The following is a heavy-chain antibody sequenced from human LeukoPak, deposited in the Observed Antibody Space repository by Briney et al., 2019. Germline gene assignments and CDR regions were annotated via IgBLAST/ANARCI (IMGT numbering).Heavy chain of an antibody. J-gene: IGHJ5*02. CDR2: INPNSGGT. D-gene: IGHD6-19*01. CDR1: GYTFTGYY. Sequence: ASVKVSCKASGYTFTGYYMHWVRQAPGQGLEWMGWINPNSGGTNYAQKFQGRVTMTRDTSISTAYMELSRLRSDDTAVYYRAREYSSAVGYWFDPWGQGTLVTVSS. CDR3: AREYSSAVGYWFDP. V-gene: IGHV1-2*02.